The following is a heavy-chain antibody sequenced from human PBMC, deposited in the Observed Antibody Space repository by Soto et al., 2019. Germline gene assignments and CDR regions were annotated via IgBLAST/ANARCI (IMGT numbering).Heavy chain of an antibody. CDR2: IKEDGSEK. J-gene: IGHJ6*02. D-gene: IGHD3-22*01. CDR3: ARGWGYFDSSGFPYLYAMDV. Sequence: GGSLRLSCAASGFTFSTYWMSWVRQAPGKGLEWVANIKEDGSEKYYVDSVEGRFTISRDNAKNSLYLQMNSLRAEDTAVYYCARGWGYFDSSGFPYLYAMDVWGQGTTVTVAS. CDR1: GFTFSTYW. V-gene: IGHV3-7*01.